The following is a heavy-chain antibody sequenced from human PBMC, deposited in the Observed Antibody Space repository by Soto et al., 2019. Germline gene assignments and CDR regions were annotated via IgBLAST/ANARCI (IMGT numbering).Heavy chain of an antibody. CDR3: TKERTRHFDY. Sequence: QPGGSLRLSCAASGFTFRSYGMHWVRQAPGKGLEWVAVISYDGNNKYYADSVKGRFTISRDNSKNTLSLQMNSLRAEDTAVYYCTKERTRHFDYWGQGILVTVSS. CDR2: ISYDGNNK. V-gene: IGHV3-30*18. D-gene: IGHD1-1*01. CDR1: GFTFRSYG. J-gene: IGHJ4*02.